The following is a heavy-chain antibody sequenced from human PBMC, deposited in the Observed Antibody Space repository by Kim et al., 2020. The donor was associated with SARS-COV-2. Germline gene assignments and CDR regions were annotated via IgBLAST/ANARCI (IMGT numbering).Heavy chain of an antibody. Sequence: SETLSLTCAVYGGSFSGYYWSWIRQPPGKGLEWIGEINHSGSTNYNPSLKSRVTISVDTSKNQFSLKLSSVTAADTAVYYCARRTAPEYAADRGYFQHWGQGTLVTVSS. D-gene: IGHD6-13*01. J-gene: IGHJ1*01. CDR3: ARRTAPEYAADRGYFQH. CDR2: INHSGST. V-gene: IGHV4-34*01. CDR1: GGSFSGYY.